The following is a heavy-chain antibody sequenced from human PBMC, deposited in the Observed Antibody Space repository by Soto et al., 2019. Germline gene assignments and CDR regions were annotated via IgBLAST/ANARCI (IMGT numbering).Heavy chain of an antibody. Sequence: EVQLLESGGGLVQPGGSLRLSCAASGFTFSTYAMSWVRQAPGKGLEWVSGISGSGGSTYYADSVKGRFTSSRDKSKGTLYLQMTSLRAEDTAVYYCAKGQAATVTYFDYWGQGTLVTVSS. CDR3: AKGQAATVTYFDY. D-gene: IGHD2-21*02. V-gene: IGHV3-23*01. CDR2: ISGSGGST. CDR1: GFTFSTYA. J-gene: IGHJ4*02.